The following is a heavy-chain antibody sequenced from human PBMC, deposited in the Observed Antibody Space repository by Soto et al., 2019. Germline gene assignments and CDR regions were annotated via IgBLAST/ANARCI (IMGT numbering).Heavy chain of an antibody. CDR3: ARDPGYCSGGSCYSYYGMDV. Sequence: SETLSLTCTVSGGSISSGGYYWSWIRQHPGKGLEWIGYIYYSGSTYYNPSLKSRVTISVDTSKNQFSLKLSSVTAADTAVYYCARDPGYCSGGSCYSYYGMDVWGQGTTVTVSS. CDR1: GGSISSGGYY. J-gene: IGHJ6*02. D-gene: IGHD2-15*01. CDR2: IYYSGST. V-gene: IGHV4-31*03.